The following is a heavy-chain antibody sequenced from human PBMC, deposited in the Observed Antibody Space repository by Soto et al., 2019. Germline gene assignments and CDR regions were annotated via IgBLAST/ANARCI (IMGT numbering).Heavy chain of an antibody. V-gene: IGHV2-5*02. D-gene: IGHD1-26*01. CDR1: GFSLTTRTVG. CDR3: VHATWALFDF. Sequence: SGPTLVNPTQTLTLTCTFSGFSLTTRTVGVGWVRHPPGEALKWLALIYWDGDKRYNPSLKNRLTIAKDTSNNQVVLTMTNMDPVDTATYYCVHATWALFDFWGPGTRVTVSS. CDR2: IYWDGDK. J-gene: IGHJ4*01.